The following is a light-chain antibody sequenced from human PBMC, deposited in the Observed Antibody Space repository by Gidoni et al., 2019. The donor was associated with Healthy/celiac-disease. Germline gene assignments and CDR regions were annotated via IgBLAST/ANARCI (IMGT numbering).Light chain of an antibody. J-gene: IGKJ4*01. CDR3: QQRSNWPFT. V-gene: IGKV3-11*01. CDR1: QSVSIY. Sequence: VVLTHAPATLSLSPGQRATLSCRASQSVSIYLAWYQQKPGQAPRLLIYDASNRATGIPARFSGSGSGTDFTLTISSLEPEDFAVYYCQQRSNWPFTFGGGTKVEIK. CDR2: DAS.